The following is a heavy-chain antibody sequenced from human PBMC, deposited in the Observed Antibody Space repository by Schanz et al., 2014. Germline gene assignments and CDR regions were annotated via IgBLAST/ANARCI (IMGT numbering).Heavy chain of an antibody. J-gene: IGHJ4*02. V-gene: IGHV4-28*01. CDR2: IYYSGST. CDR3: ARLWGGWRIPDY. Sequence: QVQLQESGPGLVKPSDTLSLTCAVSGYSINTSDWWGWIRQPPGKGLEWIGYIYYSGSTYYNPSLRSRVPISVDTSKNQSSLKLTSVTAADSAVYYCARLWGGWRIPDYWGQGTLVTVSS. CDR1: GYSINTSDW. D-gene: IGHD6-19*01.